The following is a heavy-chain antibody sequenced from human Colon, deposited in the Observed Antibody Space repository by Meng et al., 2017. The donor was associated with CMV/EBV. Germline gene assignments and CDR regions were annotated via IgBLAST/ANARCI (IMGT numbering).Heavy chain of an antibody. V-gene: IGHV1-2*02. D-gene: IGHD6-13*01. CDR3: VRESWYFDF. J-gene: IGHJ4*02. CDR2: IYPQDGGT. CDR1: GYTFTANH. Sequence: HVQLLQTATDTKKPGASVKVACKTSGYTFTANHLHWVRQAPGKGLEWMGWIYPQDGGTYFAQKFQDRVTLTRDTSITTAYMELSGLTSDDTAIYYCVRESWYFDFWGEGTLVTVSS.